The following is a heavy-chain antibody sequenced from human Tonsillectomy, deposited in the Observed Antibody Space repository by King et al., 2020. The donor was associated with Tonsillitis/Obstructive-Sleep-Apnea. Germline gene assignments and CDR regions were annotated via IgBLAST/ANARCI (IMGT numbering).Heavy chain of an antibody. J-gene: IGHJ6*02. V-gene: IGHV4-34*01. CDR2: INHSGST. CDR3: AQIREYSSSSDYYYGMDV. CDR1: GGSFSGYY. D-gene: IGHD6-6*01. Sequence: VQLQQWGAGLLKPSETLSLTCAVYGGSFSGYYWSWIRQPPGKGLEWIGEINHSGSTNYNPSLKSRVTISVDTSKNQFSLKLSSVTAADTAVYYCAQIREYSSSSDYYYGMDVWGQGTTVTVSS.